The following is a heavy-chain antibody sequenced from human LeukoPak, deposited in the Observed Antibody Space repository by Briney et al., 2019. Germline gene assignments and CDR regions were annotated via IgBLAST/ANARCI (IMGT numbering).Heavy chain of an antibody. Sequence: GGTLSLSCAASGFTISSYHMSWVRQAPGKGLEWVSAISGSGGSTYYADSVKGRFTISRDKSKNTLYLQMNSLRADDTAGDFCAKEHRITIIVVVNQAFDYWGQGTLVTVSS. D-gene: IGHD3-22*01. V-gene: IGHV3-23*01. CDR3: AKEHRITIIVVVNQAFDY. CDR2: ISGSGGST. CDR1: GFTISSYH. J-gene: IGHJ4*02.